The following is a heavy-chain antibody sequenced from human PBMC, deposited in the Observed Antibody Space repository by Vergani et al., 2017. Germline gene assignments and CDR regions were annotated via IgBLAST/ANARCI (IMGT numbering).Heavy chain of an antibody. Sequence: EVQLVQSGAEVKKPGESLKISCKGSGYSFTSYWIGWVRQLPGKGLEWMGIIYPGDSDTRYSPSFQGQVNISADKSISTAYLQWSSLKASDTAMYYCARGPWYYDSSSYYHPFDYWGQGTLVTVSS. D-gene: IGHD3-22*01. CDR2: IYPGDSDT. CDR1: GYSFTSYW. CDR3: ARGPWYYDSSSYYHPFDY. V-gene: IGHV5-51*01. J-gene: IGHJ4*02.